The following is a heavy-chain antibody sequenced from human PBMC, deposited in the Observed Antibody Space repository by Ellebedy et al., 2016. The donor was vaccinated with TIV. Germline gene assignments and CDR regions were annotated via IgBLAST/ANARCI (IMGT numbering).Heavy chain of an antibody. CDR2: ISYSGST. CDR3: ARSVGATDY. CDR1: GGSVSSGSYY. J-gene: IGHJ4*02. V-gene: IGHV4-61*01. D-gene: IGHD1-26*01. Sequence: SETLSLXXTVSGGSVSSGSYYWSWIRQPPGKGLEWIGYISYSGSTNYNPSLKSRVTISVDTSKNQFSLKLSSVTAADTAVYYCARSVGATDYWGQGTLVTVSS.